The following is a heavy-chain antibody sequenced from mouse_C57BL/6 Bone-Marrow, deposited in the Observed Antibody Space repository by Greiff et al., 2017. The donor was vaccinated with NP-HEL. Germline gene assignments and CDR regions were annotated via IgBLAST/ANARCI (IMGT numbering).Heavy chain of an antibody. CDR1: GYTFTSYG. D-gene: IGHD2-1*01. CDR2: IYPRSGNT. J-gene: IGHJ3*01. CDR3: ARGVYYGNSWFAY. V-gene: IGHV1-81*01. Sequence: QVQLQQSGAELARPGASVKLSCKASGYTFTSYGISWVKQRTGQGLEWIGEIYPRSGNTYYNEKFKGKATLTADKSSSTAYMELGSLTSEDSAVYFCARGVYYGNSWFAYWGQGTLVTVSA.